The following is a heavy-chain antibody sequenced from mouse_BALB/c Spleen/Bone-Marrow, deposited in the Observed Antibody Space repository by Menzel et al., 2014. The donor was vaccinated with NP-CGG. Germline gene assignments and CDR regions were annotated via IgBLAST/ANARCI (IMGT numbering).Heavy chain of an antibody. CDR1: GFTFSNYW. CDR2: IRLKSNNYAT. J-gene: IGHJ2*01. V-gene: IGHV6-6*02. CDR3: VTYFDY. Sequence: EVKLVESGGGLVQPGGPMKLSCVASGFTFSNYWMNWVRQSPEKGLEWIAEIRLKSNNYATQYAESVKGRFAISRDDSKSSVYLQMNNLRAEDSGIYYCVTYFDYWGQGTTLTVSS. D-gene: IGHD2-1*01.